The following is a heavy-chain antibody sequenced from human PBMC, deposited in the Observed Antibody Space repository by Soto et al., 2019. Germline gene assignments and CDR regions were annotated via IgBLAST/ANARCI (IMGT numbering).Heavy chain of an antibody. Sequence: GGSLRLSCAASGFTFSNAWMNWVRQAPGKGLEWVGRIKSKTDGEKTDNAAPVKGRFTISREYSKNTLYLQMNSVQTEDPAVYYCTTVPRDDYYDSSGYYDFDYWGQGTLVTVSS. CDR3: TTVPRDDYYDSSGYYDFDY. J-gene: IGHJ4*02. CDR2: IKSKTDGEKT. CDR1: GFTFSNAW. D-gene: IGHD3-22*01. V-gene: IGHV3-15*07.